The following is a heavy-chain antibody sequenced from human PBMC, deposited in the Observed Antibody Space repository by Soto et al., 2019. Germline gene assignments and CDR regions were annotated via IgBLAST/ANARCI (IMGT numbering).Heavy chain of an antibody. CDR3: ARDPSVTTYYYYYGMDV. Sequence: SETLSLTCTVSGGSISSYYWSWIRQPPGKGLEWIGYIYYSGSTNYNPSLKSRVTISVDTSKNQFSLKLSSVTAADTAVYYCARDPSVTTYYYYYGMDVWGQGTTVAVSS. CDR2: IYYSGST. CDR1: GGSISSYY. V-gene: IGHV4-59*01. D-gene: IGHD4-4*01. J-gene: IGHJ6*02.